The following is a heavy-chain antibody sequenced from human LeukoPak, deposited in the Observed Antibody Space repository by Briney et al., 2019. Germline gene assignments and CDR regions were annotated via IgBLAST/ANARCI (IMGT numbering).Heavy chain of an antibody. J-gene: IGHJ4*02. Sequence: AVKVSCKASGGTFSSYAISWVRQAPGQGLEWVGIIIPILGGANYAHKVQVRVTITADKSTSTAYMELSSLRSQDTAVHYCARGSKMATPEYWGQRTLLTV. V-gene: IGHV1-69*04. CDR3: ARGSKMATPEY. CDR2: IIPILGGA. CDR1: GGTFSSYA. D-gene: IGHD5-12*01.